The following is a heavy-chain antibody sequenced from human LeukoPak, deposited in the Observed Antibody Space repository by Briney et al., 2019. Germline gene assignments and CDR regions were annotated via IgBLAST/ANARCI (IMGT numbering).Heavy chain of an antibody. Sequence: GGSLRLSCAASGFTFSDYAMTWVRQAPGKGLEWGSSISGSSSFIYYTYSVQGRFTVSRDNAENSLFLQMDSLKAEDTAVYYCARLPQSFVGASPFDFWGQGTLVTVSS. CDR3: ARLPQSFVGASPFDF. D-gene: IGHD3-16*01. CDR1: GFTFSDYA. J-gene: IGHJ4*02. V-gene: IGHV3-21*01. CDR2: ISGSSSFI.